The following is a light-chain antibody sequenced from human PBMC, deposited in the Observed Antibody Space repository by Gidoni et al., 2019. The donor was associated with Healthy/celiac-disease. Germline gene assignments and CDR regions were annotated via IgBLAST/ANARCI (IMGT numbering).Light chain of an antibody. CDR2: DAS. CDR3: QQRSNWPYT. V-gene: IGKV3-11*01. Sequence: EIVLTQSPATLSLSPGERATLSCRASQSVSSYLAWYQQKPGQAPRLLIYDASNRATGIPARFSGSGSGTDFTRTISSLEPEDFAVYYYQQRSNWPYTFGQGTKLEIK. CDR1: QSVSSY. J-gene: IGKJ2*01.